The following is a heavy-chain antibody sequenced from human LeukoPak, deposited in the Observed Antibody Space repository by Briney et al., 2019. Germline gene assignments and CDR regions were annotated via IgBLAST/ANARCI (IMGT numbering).Heavy chain of an antibody. J-gene: IGHJ4*02. Sequence: GRSLRLSCAASGFTFDDYAMHWVRQAPGKGLEWVSGISWNRGSIGYADSVKGRFTISRDNAKNSLYLQMNSLRADDTAVYYCATVAAAGSGSDDILTGYYDNWGQGTLVTVST. D-gene: IGHD3-9*01. CDR3: ATVAAAGSGSDDILTGYYDN. CDR2: ISWNRGSI. V-gene: IGHV3-9*01. CDR1: GFTFDDYA.